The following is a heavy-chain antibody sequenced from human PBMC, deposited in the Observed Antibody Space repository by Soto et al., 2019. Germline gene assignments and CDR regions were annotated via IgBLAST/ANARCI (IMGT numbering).Heavy chain of an antibody. V-gene: IGHV2-5*02. CDR2: IYWDDDK. CDR1: GFSLSTSGVG. Sequence: SGPTLVNPTQTLTLTCTFSGFSLSTSGVGVGWIRQPPGKALEWLALIYWDDDKRYSPSLKSRLTITKDTSKNQVVLTMTNMDPVDTATYYCAHSPTYCSGGSCYXSEYFQHWGQGTLVTVSS. D-gene: IGHD2-15*01. J-gene: IGHJ1*01. CDR3: AHSPTYCSGGSCYXSEYFQH.